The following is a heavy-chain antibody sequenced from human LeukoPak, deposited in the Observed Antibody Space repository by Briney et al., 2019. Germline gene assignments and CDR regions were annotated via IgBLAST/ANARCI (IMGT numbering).Heavy chain of an antibody. V-gene: IGHV3-30*03. CDR3: ARNRVGTATINPYFDF. CDR2: NAYNGIHK. CDR1: GFTFSNHA. D-gene: IGHD5-24*01. J-gene: IGHJ4*02. Sequence: GGSLRLSCAASGFTFSNHAFHGVRQAPDKGLECVAVNAYNGIHKYYADSVKGRFTISRDDSENTVSLQMDGLRSEDTALYYCARNRVGTATINPYFDFWGQGSLVTVSS.